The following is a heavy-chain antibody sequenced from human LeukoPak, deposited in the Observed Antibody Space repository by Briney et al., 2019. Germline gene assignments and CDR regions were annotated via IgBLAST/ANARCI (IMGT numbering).Heavy chain of an antibody. CDR1: GGSISSYY. J-gene: IGHJ4*02. CDR3: ARVSNYYDSSGYSGQVFDY. D-gene: IGHD3-22*01. Sequence: PSETLSLTCTVSGGSISSYYWSWIRQPPGKGLEWIGYIYYSGSTNYNPSLKSRVTISVDTSENQFSLKLSSVTAADTAVYYCARVSNYYDSSGYSGQVFDYWGQGTLVTVSS. CDR2: IYYSGST. V-gene: IGHV4-59*08.